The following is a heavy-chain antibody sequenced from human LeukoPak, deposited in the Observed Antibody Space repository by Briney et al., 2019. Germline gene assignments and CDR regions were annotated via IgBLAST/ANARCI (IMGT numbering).Heavy chain of an antibody. CDR1: GFTFSSYD. CDR3: ARGAETGFDY. CDR2: IGTGDDT. Sequence: GGSLRLSCAASGFTFSSYDMHWVRQATGKGLEWVSGIGTGDDTYYVGSVKGRFTISRENAKNSLYLQMNSLRTGDTAVYYCARGAETGFDYWGQGILVTVSS. V-gene: IGHV3-13*01. J-gene: IGHJ4*02. D-gene: IGHD1-14*01.